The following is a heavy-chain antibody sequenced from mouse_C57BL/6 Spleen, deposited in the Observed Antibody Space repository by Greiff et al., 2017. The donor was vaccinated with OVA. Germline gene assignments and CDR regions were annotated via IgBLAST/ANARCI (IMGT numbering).Heavy chain of an antibody. J-gene: IGHJ1*03. D-gene: IGHD4-1*01. V-gene: IGHV1-61*01. Sequence: QVQLQQPGAELVRPGSSVKLSCKASGYTFTSYWMDWVKQRPGQGLEWIGNIYPSDSETHYNQKFKDKATLTVDKSSSTAYMQLSSLTSEDSAVYYCARWGPLTGAGYWYFDVWGTETTVTVSS. CDR2: IYPSDSET. CDR3: ARWGPLTGAGYWYFDV. CDR1: GYTFTSYW.